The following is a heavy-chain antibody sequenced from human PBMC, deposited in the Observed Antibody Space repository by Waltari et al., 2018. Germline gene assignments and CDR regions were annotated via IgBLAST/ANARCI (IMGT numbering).Heavy chain of an antibody. Sequence: QLQLQESGPGLVKPSGTLSLTCTVSDDSISSGAYYWAWIRQPPGKGLEWIGSFYYSGTTSYNPSLRSRVTMSVDTSKKQFSLKLSSVTAADTAVYYCARSLHVFKAAAGMFDYWGQGTLVTVSS. CDR2: FYYSGTT. V-gene: IGHV4-39*01. CDR3: ARSLHVFKAAAGMFDY. J-gene: IGHJ4*02. D-gene: IGHD6-13*01. CDR1: DDSISSGAYY.